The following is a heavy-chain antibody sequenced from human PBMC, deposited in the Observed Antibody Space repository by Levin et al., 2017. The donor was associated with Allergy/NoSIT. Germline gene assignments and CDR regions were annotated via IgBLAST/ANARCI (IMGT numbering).Heavy chain of an antibody. V-gene: IGHV4-4*02. D-gene: IGHD4-17*01. J-gene: IGHJ5*02. CDR2: IYHSGFT. CDR3: ARKATLTVTSWFDP. Sequence: RPGGSLRLSCAVSGGSISSNSWWSWVRQSPGKGLEWIGEIYHSGFTNYNPSLKSRATISVDKSTNEFSLELSSVTAADTAVYYCARKATLTVTSWFDPWGQGTLVTVSS. CDR1: GGSISSNSW.